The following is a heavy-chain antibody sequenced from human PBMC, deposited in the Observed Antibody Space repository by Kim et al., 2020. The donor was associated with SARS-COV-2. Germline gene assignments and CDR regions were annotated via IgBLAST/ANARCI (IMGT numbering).Heavy chain of an antibody. CDR2: INPRGGST. CDR1: GYTFSSYH. J-gene: IGHJ3*02. D-gene: IGHD6-19*01. V-gene: IGHV1-46*01. CDR3: ARDLAVAGEVDGFDI. Sequence: ASVKVSCKVFGYTFSSYHIHWVRQAPGQGLEWMGIINPRGGSTGHTQKFQGRITMTRDTSRTTVYLELSSLRSEDTAIYYCARDLAVAGEVDGFDIWGQGTMVTVSS.